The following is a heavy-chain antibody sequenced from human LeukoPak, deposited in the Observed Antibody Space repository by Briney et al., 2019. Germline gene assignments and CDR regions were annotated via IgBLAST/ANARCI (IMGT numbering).Heavy chain of an antibody. CDR3: AIRYSGSYNDY. CDR2: IYPGDSDT. V-gene: IGHV5-51*01. J-gene: IGHJ4*02. D-gene: IGHD1-26*01. Sequence: GEFLKISCKGSGYTFTNYWIGWVRQMPGKGLERMGIIYPGDSDTRYSPSFQGQVTISADKSITTAYLQWSSLKASDTAMYYCAIRYSGSYNDYWGQGTLATVSS. CDR1: GYTFTNYW.